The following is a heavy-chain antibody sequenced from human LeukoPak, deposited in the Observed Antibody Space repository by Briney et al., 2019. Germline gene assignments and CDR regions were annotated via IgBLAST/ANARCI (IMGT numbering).Heavy chain of an antibody. CDR2: IYNSGST. CDR3: ATEYCASSSCRFDS. J-gene: IGHJ4*02. Sequence: PSETLSLTCTVSGGSISSYYWSWIRQPPGKGLEWIGYIYNSGSTNYNPSLKSRVTISIDTSKKQFSLKLTSVTAADTAIYYCATEYCASSSCRFDSWGQGTLVTVSS. D-gene: IGHD2-2*01. V-gene: IGHV4-59*01. CDR1: GGSISSYY.